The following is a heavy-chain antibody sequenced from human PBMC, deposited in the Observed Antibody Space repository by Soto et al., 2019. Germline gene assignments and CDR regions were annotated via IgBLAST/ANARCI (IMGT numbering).Heavy chain of an antibody. J-gene: IGHJ2*01. CDR1: GFTFDDYA. CDR2: ISWNSGSI. Sequence: GGSLRLSCAASGFTFDDYAMHWVRQAPGKGLEWVSGISWNSGSIGYADSVKGRFTISRDNAKNSLYLQMNSLRAEDTALYYCASRIQYSSSWYWYFDLWGRGTLVTVSS. V-gene: IGHV3-9*01. CDR3: ASRIQYSSSWYWYFDL. D-gene: IGHD6-13*01.